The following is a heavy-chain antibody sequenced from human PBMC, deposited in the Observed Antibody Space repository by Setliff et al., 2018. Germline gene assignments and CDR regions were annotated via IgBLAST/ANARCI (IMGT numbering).Heavy chain of an antibody. CDR2: XXXXXXXX. V-gene: IGHV1-2*02. D-gene: IGHD6-19*01. J-gene: IGHJ4*02. CDR1: GYTFTGYY. Sequence: ASVKVSCKASGYTFTGYYMHWVRQAPGQGXXXXXXXXXXXXXXXXXXXXXGXXXXTRDTSISTAYMELSRLRSDDTAVYYCARQQWLVGGFDYWGQVTQVTVSS. CDR3: ARQQWLVGGFDY.